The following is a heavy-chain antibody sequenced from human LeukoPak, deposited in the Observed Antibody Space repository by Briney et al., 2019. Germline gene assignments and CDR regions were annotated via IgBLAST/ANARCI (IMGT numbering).Heavy chain of an antibody. CDR2: ISGSGGST. V-gene: IGHV3-23*01. D-gene: IGHD3-9*01. J-gene: IGHJ4*02. CDR1: GFTFSSYA. Sequence: PGGSLRLSCAASGFTFSSYAMSWVRQAPGKGLEWVSAISGSGGSTYYADSVKGRFTISRDNSKNTLYLQMNSLRAEDTAVYYCAKDREGYDILTGYYYWGQGTLVTVSS. CDR3: AKDREGYDILTGYYY.